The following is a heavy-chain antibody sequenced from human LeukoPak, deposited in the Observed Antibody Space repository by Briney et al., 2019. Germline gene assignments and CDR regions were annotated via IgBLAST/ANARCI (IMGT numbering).Heavy chain of an antibody. J-gene: IGHJ3*01. D-gene: IGHD3-22*01. CDR2: ITSNSNDK. V-gene: IGHV3-48*02. Sequence: GGSLRLSCAASGFIFKTYCMSWVRQAPGKGLEWLAYITSNSNDKYYEDSVKGRFTISRDNAKDSLHLQMDSLRDEDTAVYYCARYYDRSGFYRDAFDLWGQGTMVTVSS. CDR1: GFIFKTYC. CDR3: ARYYDRSGFYRDAFDL.